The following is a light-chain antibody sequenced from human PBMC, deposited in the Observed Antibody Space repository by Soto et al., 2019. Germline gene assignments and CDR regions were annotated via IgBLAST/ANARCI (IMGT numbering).Light chain of an antibody. CDR2: DVT. CDR3: SSYTTNNTVVL. V-gene: IGLV2-14*03. J-gene: IGLJ3*02. CDR1: TSDIGAYNY. Sequence: QSALTQPASVSGSPGQSITFSCTGTTSDIGAYNYVSWYQHHPGKAPKLLIYDVTARPSGVSDRFSGSKSGTTASLTISGLQAVDEADYFCSSYTTNNTVVLFGGGTKLTVL.